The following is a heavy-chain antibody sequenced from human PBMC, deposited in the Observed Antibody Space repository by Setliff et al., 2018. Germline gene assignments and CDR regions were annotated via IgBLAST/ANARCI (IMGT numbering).Heavy chain of an antibody. J-gene: IGHJ4*02. CDR2: VYDSGTT. V-gene: IGHV4-39*01. Sequence: PSETLSLTCTVPGGSISSISYYWGWIRQPPGKGLEWIGTVYDSGTTYYNPSLKSRVTIFVDTSKNQLSLNLNSVTAADTGVYYCASCRYQVPYDYWGQGILVTVS. CDR1: GGSISSISYY. D-gene: IGHD2-2*01. CDR3: ASCRYQVPYDY.